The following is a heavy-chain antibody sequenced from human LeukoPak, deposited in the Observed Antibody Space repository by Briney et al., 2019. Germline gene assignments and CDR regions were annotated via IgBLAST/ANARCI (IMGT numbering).Heavy chain of an antibody. CDR1: GFSFSSFD. CDR2: ISGSGGST. CDR3: AKASLIVVDYHYYGMDV. V-gene: IGHV3-23*01. J-gene: IGHJ6*02. Sequence: PGGSLRLSCAASGFSFSSFDMSWVRQAPGKGLEWVSGISGSGGSTYYADSVKGRFTMSRDNSKNTLYLQMNSLRAEDTAVYYCAKASLIVVDYHYYGMDVWGQGTTVTVSS. D-gene: IGHD3-22*01.